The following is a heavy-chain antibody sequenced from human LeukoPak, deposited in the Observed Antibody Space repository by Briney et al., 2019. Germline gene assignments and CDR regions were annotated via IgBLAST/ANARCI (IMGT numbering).Heavy chain of an antibody. J-gene: IGHJ5*02. D-gene: IGHD3-10*01. Sequence: KPSETLSLTCAVYGGSFSGYYWSWIRQPPGKGLEWIGEINHSGSTNYNPSLKSRVTISVDASKNQFSLKLSSVTAADTAVYYCARGLGSILWFGELRGYNWFDPWGQGTLVTVSS. CDR1: GGSFSGYY. CDR3: ARGLGSILWFGELRGYNWFDP. CDR2: INHSGST. V-gene: IGHV4-34*01.